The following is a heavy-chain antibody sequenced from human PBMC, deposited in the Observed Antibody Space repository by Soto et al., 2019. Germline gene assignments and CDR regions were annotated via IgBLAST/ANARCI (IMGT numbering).Heavy chain of an antibody. CDR3: AKVPVGATGRFDY. Sequence: QPGGSLRLSCAGSGFTFSNYAMSWVRQAPGKGLAWVSAISGSGGSTYYADSVKGRFTISRDNSKNTLYLQMNSLRAEDTALYYCAKVPVGATGRFDYWGQGTLVTAPQ. J-gene: IGHJ4*02. CDR2: ISGSGGST. V-gene: IGHV3-23*01. D-gene: IGHD1-26*01. CDR1: GFTFSNYA.